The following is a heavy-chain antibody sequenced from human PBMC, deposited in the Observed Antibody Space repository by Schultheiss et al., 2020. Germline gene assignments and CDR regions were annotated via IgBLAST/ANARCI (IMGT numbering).Heavy chain of an antibody. CDR3: AREVYYYDSSGYPYYYYYMDV. CDR1: GFTFSSYG. J-gene: IGHJ6*03. CDR2: ISYDGSNK. D-gene: IGHD3-22*01. V-gene: IGHV3-30*03. Sequence: GGSLRLSCAASGFTFSSYGMHWVRQAPGKGLEWVAVISYDGSNKYYADSVKGRFTISRDNSKNTLYLQMNSLRAEDTAVYYCAREVYYYDSSGYPYYYYYMDVWGKGTTVTVSS.